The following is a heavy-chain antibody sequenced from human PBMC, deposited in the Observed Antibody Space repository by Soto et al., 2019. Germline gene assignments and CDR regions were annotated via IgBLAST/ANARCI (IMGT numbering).Heavy chain of an antibody. D-gene: IGHD1-7*01. J-gene: IGHJ6*03. CDR1: GFTFSSYS. V-gene: IGHV3-21*01. CDR2: ISSSSSYI. Sequence: GGSLRLSCAASGFTFSSYSMNWVRQAPGKGLEWVSSISSSSSYIYYADSVKGRFTISRDNAKNSLYLQMNSLRAEDTAVYYCARAQVRNWNYKYYYMDVWGKGTTVTVSS. CDR3: ARAQVRNWNYKYYYMDV.